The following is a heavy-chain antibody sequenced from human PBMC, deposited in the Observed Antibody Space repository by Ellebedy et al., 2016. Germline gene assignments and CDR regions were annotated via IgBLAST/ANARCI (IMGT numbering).Heavy chain of an antibody. J-gene: IGHJ6*02. CDR1: GFTFSSYG. D-gene: IGHD1-26*01. CDR2: IWFDGSNK. V-gene: IGHV3-33*01. CDR3: ARDRLEWELCAVDV. Sequence: GESLKISCAASGFTFSSYGMHWVRQAPGKGLEWVAVIWFDGSNKYYADSVKGRFTISRDNSKNSLYLQMNSLRPEDTAIYYCARDRLEWELCAVDVWGQGTTVTVSS.